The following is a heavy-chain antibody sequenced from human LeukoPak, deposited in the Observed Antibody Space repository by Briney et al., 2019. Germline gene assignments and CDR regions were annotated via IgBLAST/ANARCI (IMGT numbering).Heavy chain of an antibody. V-gene: IGHV4-59*08. Sequence: SETLSLTCGVSGGSISSYYWTWIRQPPEKGLEWIGYIYYSGSTRYNPSFESRVTISVDTSKNQFSLNLSSVTAADTAVYYCARHRYSSGWSDYDYWGQGILVTVSS. CDR3: ARHRYSSGWSDYDY. CDR2: IYYSGST. D-gene: IGHD6-19*01. J-gene: IGHJ4*02. CDR1: GGSISSYY.